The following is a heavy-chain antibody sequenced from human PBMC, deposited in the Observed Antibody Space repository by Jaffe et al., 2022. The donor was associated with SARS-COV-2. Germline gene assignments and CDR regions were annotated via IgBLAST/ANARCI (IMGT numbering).Heavy chain of an antibody. CDR1: GYSISSGYY. V-gene: IGHV4-38-2*02. Sequence: QVQLQESGPGLVKPSETLSLTCTVSGYSISSGYYWGWIRQPPGKGLEWIGYIFHSGSTYSNPSLKSRVTISVDTSKNQFSLRVTSVTAADTAVYYCVRTYYYDSGRSGYMNVWGRGTTVTVSS. CDR2: IFHSGST. D-gene: IGHD3-10*01. J-gene: IGHJ6*03. CDR3: VRTYYYDSGRSGYMNV.